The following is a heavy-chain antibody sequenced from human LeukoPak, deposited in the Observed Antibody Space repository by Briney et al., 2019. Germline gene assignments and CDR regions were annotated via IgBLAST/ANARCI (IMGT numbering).Heavy chain of an antibody. J-gene: IGHJ4*02. CDR1: GGSITTYY. D-gene: IGHD5-18*01. CDR3: ARALGWGPYSYGYRGIWTFDY. CDR2: IYYTGST. Sequence: PSETLSLTCNVSGGSITTYYWNWIRQSPGKGLEWIGYIYYTGSTSYNPSLKSRVTISVDTSKNQFSLKLSSVTAADTAVYYCARALGWGPYSYGYRGIWTFDYWGQGTLVTVSS. V-gene: IGHV4-59*01.